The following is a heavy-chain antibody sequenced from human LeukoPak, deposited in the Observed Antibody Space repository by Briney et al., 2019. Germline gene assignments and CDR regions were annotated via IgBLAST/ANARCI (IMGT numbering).Heavy chain of an antibody. D-gene: IGHD3-16*02. Sequence: SSVKVSCKASGGTFSSYAISWVRQAPGQGLEWMGGIIPIFGTANYAQKFQGRVTITADESTSTAYMELSSLRSEDTAVYYCARITLPARGVWGSYRQKYYFDYWGQGTLVTVSS. V-gene: IGHV1-69*01. CDR2: IIPIFGTA. J-gene: IGHJ4*02. CDR3: ARITLPARGVWGSYRQKYYFDY. CDR1: GGTFSSYA.